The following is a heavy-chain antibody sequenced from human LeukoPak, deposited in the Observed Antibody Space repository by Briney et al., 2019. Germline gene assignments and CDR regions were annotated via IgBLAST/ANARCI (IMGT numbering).Heavy chain of an antibody. Sequence: GGSLRLSCAASGFTFSSYGMHWVRQAPGKGLEWVAVIWYDGSNKYYADSVKGRFTISRDNSKNTLYLQMNSLRAEDTAVYYCAKGPHYYDSSGYFLFDYWGQGTLVTVSS. CDR3: AKGPHYYDSSGYFLFDY. J-gene: IGHJ4*02. D-gene: IGHD3-22*01. CDR1: GFTFSSYG. V-gene: IGHV3-33*03. CDR2: IWYDGSNK.